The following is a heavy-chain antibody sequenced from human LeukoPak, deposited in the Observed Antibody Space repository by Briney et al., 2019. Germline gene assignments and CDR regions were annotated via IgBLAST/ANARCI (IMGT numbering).Heavy chain of an antibody. J-gene: IGHJ4*02. Sequence: PSETLSLTCTVSGGSVSSGSYYRSWIRQPPGKGLEWIGYIYYSGSTNYNPSLKSRVTISVDTSKNQFSLKLSSVTAADTAVYYCARDSWALSADCWGQGSLVTVSS. D-gene: IGHD3-3*02. V-gene: IGHV4-61*01. CDR2: IYYSGST. CDR1: GGSVSSGSYY. CDR3: ARDSWALSADC.